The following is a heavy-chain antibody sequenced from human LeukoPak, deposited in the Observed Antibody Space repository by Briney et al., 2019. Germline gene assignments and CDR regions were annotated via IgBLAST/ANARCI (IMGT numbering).Heavy chain of an antibody. V-gene: IGHV4-39*07. CDR1: GGSISSRSYY. CDR3: ARGINDILTGYPYFDY. D-gene: IGHD3-9*01. J-gene: IGHJ4*02. CDR2: IYYSGST. Sequence: PSETLSLTCTVSGGSISSRSYYWGWIRQPPGKGLEWIGSIYYSGSTYYNPSLKSRVTISVDTSKNQFSLKLSSVTAADTAVYYCARGINDILTGYPYFDYWGQGTLVTVSS.